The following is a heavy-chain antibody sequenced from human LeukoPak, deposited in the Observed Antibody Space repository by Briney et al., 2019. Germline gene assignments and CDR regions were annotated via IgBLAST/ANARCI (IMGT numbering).Heavy chain of an antibody. Sequence: GSLRLSCAASGFIVNSYAMSWVRQAPGKGLAWVSLIYSDGVTQYADSVKGRFTISRDNSKNTLYLQMNSLRDEDTAVYFCARDRAEGKTWVEFDPWGQGTLVTVSS. CDR1: GFIVNSYA. V-gene: IGHV3-66*02. J-gene: IGHJ5*02. CDR3: ARDRAEGKTWVEFDP. CDR2: IYSDGVT.